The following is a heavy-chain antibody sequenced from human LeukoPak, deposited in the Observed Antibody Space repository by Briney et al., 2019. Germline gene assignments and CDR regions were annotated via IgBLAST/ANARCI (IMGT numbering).Heavy chain of an antibody. CDR2: INPNSGGT. CDR1: GFTFTDEY. V-gene: IGHV1-2*02. CDR3: ARAYDYGDYLDY. D-gene: IGHD4-17*01. Sequence: GASVKVSCKSSGFTFTDEYIHWVRQAPGQGLEWMGWINPNSGGTNYAQKFQGRVTMTRDTSISTAYMELSRLRSDDTAVYYCARAYDYGDYLDYWGQGTLVTVSS. J-gene: IGHJ4*02.